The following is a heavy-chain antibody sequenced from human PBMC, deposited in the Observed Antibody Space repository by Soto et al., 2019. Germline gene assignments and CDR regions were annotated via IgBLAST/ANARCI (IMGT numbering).Heavy chain of an antibody. CDR1: GYSFTLND. D-gene: IGHD4-4*01. CDR3: ARGAYNDYSHWFDP. J-gene: IGHJ5*02. V-gene: IGHV1-8*02. CDR2: MNPNSGNA. Sequence: QVQLVQSGAGVGKPGASVRVSCKATGYSFTLNDINWLRQAAGQGLEWMGWMNPNSGNAVYAQKFQGRVTMTRNTSITTAYIEVTSLKSEDTAVYFCARGAYNDYSHWFDPWGQGTLVTVSS.